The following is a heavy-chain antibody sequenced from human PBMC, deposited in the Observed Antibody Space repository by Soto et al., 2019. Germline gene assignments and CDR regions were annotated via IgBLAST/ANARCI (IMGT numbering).Heavy chain of an antibody. CDR3: STDAYAGLDT. J-gene: IGHJ5*02. D-gene: IGHD3-16*01. CDR2: IKSEIEGGTT. CDR1: GFTLSNVW. V-gene: IGHV3-15*01. Sequence: GGSLRLSCAASGFTLSNVWITWVRRAPWKGLEWVGRIKSEIEGGTTDYAAPVKGRFTISRDDSRNTLYLQMNSLKTEDTAVYYCSTDAYAGLDTCGQGTQVTVSS.